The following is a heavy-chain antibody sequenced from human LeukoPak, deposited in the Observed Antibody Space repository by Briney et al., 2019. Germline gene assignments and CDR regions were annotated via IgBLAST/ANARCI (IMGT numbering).Heavy chain of an antibody. CDR3: AKDRGIAAAGINY. J-gene: IGHJ4*02. CDR2: LYSGGTT. D-gene: IGHD6-13*01. CDR1: GFTVSSTY. V-gene: IGHV3-66*02. Sequence: GGSLRLSCAASGFTVSSTYMSWVRQAPGKGLEWVSVLYSGGTTYYADSVKGRFTISRDNSKNTLYLQMNSLRAEDTAVYYCAKDRGIAAAGINYWGQGTLVTVSS.